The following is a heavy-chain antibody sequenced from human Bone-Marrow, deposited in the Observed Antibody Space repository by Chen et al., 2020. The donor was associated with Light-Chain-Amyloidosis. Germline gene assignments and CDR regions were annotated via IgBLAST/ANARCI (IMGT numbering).Heavy chain of an antibody. CDR3: ARVGSYDSSGYYFYYFDY. CDR2: ISSSGSTI. CDR1: GFTFSSYE. Sequence: EVQLVESGGGLVQPGGSLRLSCAASGFTFSSYEMNWVRQAPGKGLEWVSYISSSGSTIYYADTVKGRFTIYRENAKNSLYLQMNSLRAEDTAVYYCARVGSYDSSGYYFYYFDYWGQGTLVTVSS. V-gene: IGHV3-48*03. J-gene: IGHJ4*02. D-gene: IGHD3-22*01.